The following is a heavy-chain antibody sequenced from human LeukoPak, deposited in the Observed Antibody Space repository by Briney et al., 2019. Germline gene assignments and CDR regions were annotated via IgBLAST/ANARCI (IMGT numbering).Heavy chain of an antibody. J-gene: IGHJ4*02. D-gene: IGHD1-20*01. CDR3: VKAAGIIGTTYFDY. Sequence: GGSLRLSCAASGFTFSSYAMSWVRQAPGKGLEWVSGISGSGGNTYYVDSVKGRFTISRDNSKNKFYLQMNSLGAEDTAVYYCVKAAGIIGTTYFDYWGQGTLVTVSS. CDR1: GFTFSSYA. V-gene: IGHV3-23*01. CDR2: ISGSGGNT.